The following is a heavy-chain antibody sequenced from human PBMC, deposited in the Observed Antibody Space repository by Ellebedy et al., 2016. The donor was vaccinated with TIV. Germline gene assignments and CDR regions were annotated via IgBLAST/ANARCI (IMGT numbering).Heavy chain of an antibody. CDR3: ARHDGRGIAAVDY. CDR2: IYYSGST. D-gene: IGHD6-13*01. V-gene: IGHV4-59*08. J-gene: IGHJ4*02. CDR1: GGSISSYY. Sequence: MPSETLSLTCTVSGGSISSYYWSWIRQPPGKGLEWIGYIYYSGSTNYNPSLKSRVTISVDTSKNQFSLKLSSVTAADTAVYYCARHDGRGIAAVDYWGQGTLVTVSS.